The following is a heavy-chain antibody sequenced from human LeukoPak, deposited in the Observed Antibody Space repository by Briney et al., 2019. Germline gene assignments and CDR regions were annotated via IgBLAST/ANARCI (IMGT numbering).Heavy chain of an antibody. CDR2: IIPIFGTA. V-gene: IGHV1-69*13. J-gene: IGHJ4*02. D-gene: IGHD2-2*02. Sequence: SVKVSCKASGGTFISYAISWVRQAPGQGLEWMGGIIPIFGTANYAQKFQGRVTITADESTSTAYMELSSLRSEDTAVYYCARAGYCSSTSCYSQGVDYWGQGTLVTVSS. CDR1: GGTFISYA. CDR3: ARAGYCSSTSCYSQGVDY.